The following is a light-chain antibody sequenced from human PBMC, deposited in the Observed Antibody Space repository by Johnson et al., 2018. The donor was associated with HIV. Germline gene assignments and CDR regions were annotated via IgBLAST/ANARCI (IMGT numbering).Light chain of an antibody. J-gene: IGLJ1*01. CDR1: SSNIGNNC. CDR2: ENN. V-gene: IGLV1-51*02. CDR3: GAWDSSLSAYV. Sequence: QSLLTQPPSVSAAPGQKVTISCSGSSSNIGNNCVSWYQQLPGTAPKLLIYENNKRPSGIPDRFSGSKSGTSATLGITGLQTGDEADYFCGAWDSSLSAYVLGTGTKVTVL.